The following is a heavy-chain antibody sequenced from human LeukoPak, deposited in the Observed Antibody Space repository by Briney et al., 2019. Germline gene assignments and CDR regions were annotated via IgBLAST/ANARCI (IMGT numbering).Heavy chain of an antibody. CDR2: IYYSGST. D-gene: IGHD5-12*01. CDR1: GGSVSSGSYY. J-gene: IGHJ4*02. V-gene: IGHV4-61*01. CDR3: ARGWLQNLDY. Sequence: SETLSLTCTVSGGSVSSGSYYWSWIRQPPGKGLEWIGYIYYSGSTNYNPSLKGRVTISVDTSKNQFSLKLSSVTAADTAVYYCARGWLQNLDYWGQGTLVTVSS.